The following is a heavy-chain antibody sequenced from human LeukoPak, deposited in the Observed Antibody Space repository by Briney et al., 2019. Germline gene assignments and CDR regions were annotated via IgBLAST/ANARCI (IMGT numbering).Heavy chain of an antibody. CDR1: GGSFSGYY. CDR2: INHSGST. V-gene: IGHV4-34*01. D-gene: IGHD6-13*01. Sequence: SETLSLTCAVYGGSFSGYYWSWIRQPPGKGLEWIGEINHSGSTNYNPSLKSRVTISVDTSKNQFSLKLSSVTAADTAVYYCARDDVNQQLAQLRYFDYWGQGTLVTVSS. CDR3: ARDDVNQQLAQLRYFDY. J-gene: IGHJ4*02.